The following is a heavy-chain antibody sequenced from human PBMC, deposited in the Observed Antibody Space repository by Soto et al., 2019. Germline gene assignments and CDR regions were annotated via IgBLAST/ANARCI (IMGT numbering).Heavy chain of an antibody. D-gene: IGHD1-1*01. V-gene: IGHV1-18*01. J-gene: IGHJ4*02. CDR1: GYTFTRYG. CDR2: ISAHNGNT. Sequence: QVHLVQSGAEVKKPGASVKVSCKGSGYTFTRYGITWVRQAPGQGLEWMGWISAHNGNTDYAQKLQGRVTVTRDTSTTTACLELRGLRSNDTAVYYCARGRYGDYWGQGALVTVSS. CDR3: ARGRYGDY.